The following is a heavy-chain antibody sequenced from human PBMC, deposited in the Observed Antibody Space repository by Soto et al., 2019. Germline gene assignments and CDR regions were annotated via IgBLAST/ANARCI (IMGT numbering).Heavy chain of an antibody. Sequence: SETLSLTCAVYGGSFSGYYWTWIRQPPGTGLEWIGEINHSGSTNYNPSLKSRVTISVDTSKNQFSLKLTSVTAADTAVYYCARLEPVEDIVLVPAAIGDYYYYGMDVWGQGTTVTVSS. CDR3: ARLEPVEDIVLVPAAIGDYYYYGMDV. CDR1: GGSFSGYY. J-gene: IGHJ6*02. D-gene: IGHD2-2*01. V-gene: IGHV4-34*01. CDR2: INHSGST.